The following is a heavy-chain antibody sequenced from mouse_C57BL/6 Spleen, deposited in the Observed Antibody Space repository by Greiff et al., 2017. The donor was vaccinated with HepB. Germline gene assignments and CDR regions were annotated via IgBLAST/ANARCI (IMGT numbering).Heavy chain of an antibody. V-gene: IGHV10-1*01. Sequence: EVNVVESGGGLVQPKGSLKLSCAASGFSFNTYAMNWVRQAPGKGLEWVARIRSKSNNYATYYADSVKDRFTISRDDSESMLYLQMNNLKTEDTAMYYCVRHGYANGGYAMDYWGQGTSVTVSS. CDR3: VRHGYANGGYAMDY. D-gene: IGHD2-2*01. J-gene: IGHJ4*01. CDR1: GFSFNTYA. CDR2: IRSKSNNYAT.